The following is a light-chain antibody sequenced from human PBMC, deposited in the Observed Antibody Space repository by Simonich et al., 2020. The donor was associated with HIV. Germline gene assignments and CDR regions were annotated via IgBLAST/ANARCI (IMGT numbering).Light chain of an antibody. V-gene: IGLV1-44*01. CDR3: AAWDDSLNGWV. CDR2: RNK. Sequence: QSVLTQPPSASGTPGQRVTISCSGSSSNIGSNPVNWYQQFPGTAPKLLIYRNKQRPSGVPDRFSGSKSGTSASLAISGLQSEDEADYYCAAWDDSLNGWVFGGGTKLTVV. J-gene: IGLJ3*02. CDR1: SSNIGSNP.